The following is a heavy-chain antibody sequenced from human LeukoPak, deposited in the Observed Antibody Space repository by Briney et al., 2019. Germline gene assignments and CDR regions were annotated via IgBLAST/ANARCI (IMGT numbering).Heavy chain of an antibody. CDR2: IWYDGSNK. Sequence: GGSLRLSCAASGFTFSSYGMHWVRQAPGKGLEWVAVIWYDGSNKYYADSVKGRFTISRDNSKNTLYLQMNSLRAEDTAVYYCAKDLGALNWFDPWGQGTLVTVSS. J-gene: IGHJ5*02. CDR3: AKDLGALNWFDP. V-gene: IGHV3-33*06. CDR1: GFTFSSYG.